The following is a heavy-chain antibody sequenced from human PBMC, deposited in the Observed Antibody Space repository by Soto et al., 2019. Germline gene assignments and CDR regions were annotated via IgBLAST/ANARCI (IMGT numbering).Heavy chain of an antibody. J-gene: IGHJ6*02. CDR2: ISSSGSTI. D-gene: IGHD3-16*01. CDR3: GKASTYPLDGMDV. V-gene: IGHV3-48*03. Sequence: GGSLRLSCAASGFTFSSYEMNWVRQAPGKGLEWVSYISSSGSTIYYADSVKGRFTISRDNAKNSLYLQMNSLRAEDTAIYYCGKASTYPLDGMDVWGQGTTVTVSS. CDR1: GFTFSSYE.